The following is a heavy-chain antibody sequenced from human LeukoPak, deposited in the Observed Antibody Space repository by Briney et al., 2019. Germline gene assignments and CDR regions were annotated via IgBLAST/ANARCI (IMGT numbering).Heavy chain of an antibody. V-gene: IGHV1-2*02. CDR2: INPNSGGT. CDR1: GYTFTGYY. J-gene: IGHJ4*02. Sequence: ASVKVSCKASGYTFTGYYIHWVRQAPGQGLEWMGWINPNSGGTNSAQKFQGRVTITADKSTSTAYMELSSLRSEDTAVYYCASYEYSGYRTFDYWGQGTLVTVSS. CDR3: ASYEYSGYRTFDY. D-gene: IGHD5-12*01.